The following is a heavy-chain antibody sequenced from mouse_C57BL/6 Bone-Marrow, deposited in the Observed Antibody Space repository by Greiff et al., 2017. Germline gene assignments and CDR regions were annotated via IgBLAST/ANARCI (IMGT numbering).Heavy chain of an antibody. CDR1: GFTFSSYA. V-gene: IGHV5-4*01. Sequence: EVQVVESGGGLVKPGGSLKLSCAASGFTFSSYAMSWVRQTPEKRLEWVATISDGGSYTYYPDNVKGRFTISRDNAKNNLYLQMSHLKSEDTAMYSSGSSYRADWGQGTLVTVSA. J-gene: IGHJ3*01. CDR3: GSSYRAD. CDR2: ISDGGSYT. D-gene: IGHD1-1*01.